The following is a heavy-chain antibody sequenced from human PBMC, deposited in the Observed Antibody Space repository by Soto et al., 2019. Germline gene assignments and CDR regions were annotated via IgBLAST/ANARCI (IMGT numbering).Heavy chain of an antibody. CDR2: INHSGST. CDR1: GGSFSGYY. CDR3: ARGRVKYCSSTSCRRRFDY. D-gene: IGHD2-2*01. V-gene: IGHV4-34*01. Sequence: SETLSLTCAVYGGSFSGYYWSWIRQPPGKGLEWIGEINHSGSTNYNPSLKSRVTISVDTSKNQFSLKLSSVTAADTAVYYCARGRVKYCSSTSCRRRFDYWGQGTLVTVSS. J-gene: IGHJ4*02.